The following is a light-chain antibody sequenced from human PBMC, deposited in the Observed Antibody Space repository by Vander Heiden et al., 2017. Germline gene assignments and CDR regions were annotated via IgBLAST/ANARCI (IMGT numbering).Light chain of an antibody. CDR2: DAR. CDR1: SSHVEAYNH. V-gene: IGLV2-14*01. CDR3: SSKRSDSTLV. J-gene: IGLJ2*01. Sequence: QSALTQPASLSGSPGQSIALYCTGTSSHVEAYNHVSLYQQHPWKAPKLIIYDARNRPSGVSNRFSGSKSGNTASLIISGLQAEDEADYYCSSKRSDSTLVFGGGTKLTVL.